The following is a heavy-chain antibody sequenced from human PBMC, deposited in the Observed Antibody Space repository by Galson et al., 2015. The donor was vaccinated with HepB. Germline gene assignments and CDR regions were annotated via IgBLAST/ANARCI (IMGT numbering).Heavy chain of an antibody. D-gene: IGHD2-2*01. J-gene: IGHJ4*02. Sequence: SLRLSCAASGFTFSSYSMNWVRQAPGKGLEWVSSISSSSSYIYYADSVKGRFTISRDNAKNSLYLQMNSLRAEDTAVYYCARVLNRYIVVVPAAIGHWGQGTLVTVSS. CDR2: ISSSSSYI. V-gene: IGHV3-21*01. CDR3: ARVLNRYIVVVPAAIGH. CDR1: GFTFSSYS.